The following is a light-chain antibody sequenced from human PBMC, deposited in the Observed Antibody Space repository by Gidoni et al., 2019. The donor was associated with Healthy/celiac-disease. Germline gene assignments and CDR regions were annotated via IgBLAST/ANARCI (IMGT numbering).Light chain of an antibody. V-gene: IGKV1-5*03. CDR2: KAS. CDR1: QSISSW. Sequence: DIQMTQSPSTLSASVGDRVTITCRASQSISSWLAWYQQKPGKAPKLLIYKASSLESGVPSRCSGSGSGTEFTLTISSLQPDDFATYYCQQYKSYCSFGQGTKLEIK. J-gene: IGKJ2*04. CDR3: QQYKSYCS.